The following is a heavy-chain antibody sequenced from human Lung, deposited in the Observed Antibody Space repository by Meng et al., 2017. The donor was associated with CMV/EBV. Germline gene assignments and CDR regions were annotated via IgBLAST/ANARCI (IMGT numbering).Heavy chain of an antibody. Sequence: QWHLQESGPGLLKPSQTLSLTCTVSGGSIGIGGYYWSWIRQHPGKGLEWIGYIYYTGSTFYNPSLKSRVTISVDTSKNQFSLKLIPATAADTAVYYCAREAGRDGYATPKFDYWGQGTLVTVSS. CDR3: AREAGRDGYATPKFDY. V-gene: IGHV4-31*03. CDR1: GGSIGIGGYY. CDR2: IYYTGST. D-gene: IGHD5-24*01. J-gene: IGHJ4*02.